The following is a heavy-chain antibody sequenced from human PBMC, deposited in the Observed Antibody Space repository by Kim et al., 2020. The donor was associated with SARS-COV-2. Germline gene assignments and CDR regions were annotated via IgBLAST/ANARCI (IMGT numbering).Heavy chain of an antibody. CDR3: ARLPIVGAKRNAFDI. D-gene: IGHD1-26*01. CDR1: GGSISSSSYY. Sequence: SETLSLTCTVSGGSISSSSYYWGWIRQPPGKGLEWIGSIYYSGSTYYNPSLKSRVTISVDTSKNQFSLKLSSVTAADTAVYYCARLPIVGAKRNAFDIWGQGTMVTVSS. CDR2: IYYSGST. V-gene: IGHV4-39*01. J-gene: IGHJ3*02.